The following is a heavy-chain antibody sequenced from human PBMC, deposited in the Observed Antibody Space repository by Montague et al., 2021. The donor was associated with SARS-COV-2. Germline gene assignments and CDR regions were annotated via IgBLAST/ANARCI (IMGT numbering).Heavy chain of an antibody. J-gene: IGHJ4*02. D-gene: IGHD6-13*01. CDR1: GDSVFTNNAA. CDR2: TYYRSKWYY. Sequence: CAISGDSVFTNNAAWTWIRQSPSGGLEWLGRTYYRSKWYYDYAVSLRSRLTIYADTSKNQFSLLLTSVTPEDAAVYYCARGGAGGLRRFDLWGQGALVTVSS. CDR3: ARGGAGGLRRFDL. V-gene: IGHV6-1*01.